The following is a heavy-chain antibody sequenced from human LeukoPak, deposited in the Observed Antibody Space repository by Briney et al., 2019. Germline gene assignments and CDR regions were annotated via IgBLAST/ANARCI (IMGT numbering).Heavy chain of an antibody. CDR3: ASGREYCSGGSCYSSDDAFDI. V-gene: IGHV1-2*02. J-gene: IGHJ3*02. D-gene: IGHD2-15*01. CDR2: INPNSGGT. Sequence: ASVKVSCKASGYTFTGYYMHWVRQAPGRGLEWMGWINPNSGGTNYAQKFQDRVTMTRDTSISTAYMELSRLRSDDTAVYYCASGREYCSGGSCYSSDDAFDIWGQGTMVTVSS. CDR1: GYTFTGYY.